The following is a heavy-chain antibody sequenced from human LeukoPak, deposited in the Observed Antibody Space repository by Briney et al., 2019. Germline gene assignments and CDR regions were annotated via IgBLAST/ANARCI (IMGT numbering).Heavy chain of an antibody. CDR1: GFTFSTYA. Sequence: GGSLRLSCAASGFTFSTYAIHWVRQAPGKGLEWVALISYYVGNEYYADSVKGRFTISRDNSKNTLYLQMNSLRAEDTAVYYCAKDPPRGRQGYFDYWGQGTLVTVSS. D-gene: IGHD3-10*01. V-gene: IGHV3-30-3*01. CDR2: ISYYVGNE. J-gene: IGHJ4*02. CDR3: AKDPPRGRQGYFDY.